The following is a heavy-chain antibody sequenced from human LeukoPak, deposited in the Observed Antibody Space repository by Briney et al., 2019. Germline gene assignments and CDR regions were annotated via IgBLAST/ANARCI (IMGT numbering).Heavy chain of an antibody. CDR1: GFTVSSNY. J-gene: IGHJ4*02. V-gene: IGHV3-53*01. CDR2: IYSGGST. Sequence: GGSLRLSCAAPGFTVSSNYMSWVRQAPGKGLEWVSVIYSGGSTYYADSVKGRFTISRDNSKNTLYLQMNSLRAEDTAVYHCARNTFGGVIVDWGQGTLVTVSS. D-gene: IGHD3-16*02. CDR3: ARNTFGGVIVD.